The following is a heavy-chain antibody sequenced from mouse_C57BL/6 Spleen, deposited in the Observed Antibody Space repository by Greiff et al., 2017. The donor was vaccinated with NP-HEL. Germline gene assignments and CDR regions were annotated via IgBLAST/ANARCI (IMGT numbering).Heavy chain of an antibody. CDR3: ARQGYDYSHAMDY. Sequence: EVMLVESGGGLVQPGGSLKLSCAASGFTFSDYYMYWVRQTPEKRLEWVAYISNGGGSTYYPDTVKGRFTISRDNAKNTLYLQMSRLKSEDTAMYYFARQGYDYSHAMDYWGQGTSVTVSS. V-gene: IGHV5-12*01. CDR2: ISNGGGST. D-gene: IGHD2-4*01. CDR1: GFTFSDYY. J-gene: IGHJ4*01.